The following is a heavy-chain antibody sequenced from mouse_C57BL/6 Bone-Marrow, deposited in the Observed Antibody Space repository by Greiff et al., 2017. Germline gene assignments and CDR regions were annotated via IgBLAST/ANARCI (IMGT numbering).Heavy chain of an antibody. J-gene: IGHJ4*01. Sequence: EVKVEESGGGLVQPKGSLKLSCAASGFSFNTYAMNWVRQAPGQGLEWVARIRSKSNNYATYYADSVKDRFTISRDDSESMLYLQMNNLKTEDTAMYYCVSYFYAMDYWGQGTSVTVSS. CDR1: GFSFNTYA. CDR3: VSYFYAMDY. CDR2: IRSKSNNYAT. D-gene: IGHD2-1*01. V-gene: IGHV10-1*01.